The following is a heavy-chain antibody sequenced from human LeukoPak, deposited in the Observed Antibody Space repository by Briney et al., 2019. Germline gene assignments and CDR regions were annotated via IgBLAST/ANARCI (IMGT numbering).Heavy chain of an antibody. CDR3: AKALKVGYDSSGYYFDY. CDR2: ISGSGGST. Sequence: GGSLRLSCAASGFTFSSYAMSWVRQAPGKGLEWVSAISGSGGSTYYADSVKGRFTISRDNSKNTLYLQMNSLRAEDTAVYYCAKALKVGYDSSGYYFDYWGQGTLVTVS. D-gene: IGHD3-22*01. V-gene: IGHV3-23*01. CDR1: GFTFSSYA. J-gene: IGHJ4*02.